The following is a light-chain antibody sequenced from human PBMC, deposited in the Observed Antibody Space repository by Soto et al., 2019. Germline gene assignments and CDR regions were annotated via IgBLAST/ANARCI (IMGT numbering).Light chain of an antibody. CDR1: SSDVGGYNY. V-gene: IGLV2-14*01. Sequence: QSALTQPASVSGSPGQSITISCTGTSSDVGGYNYLSWYQQNPGKAPKVMIYEVSNRPSGVSNRFSGSKSGNTASLTISGLQAEDEADYYCRSYTTSGTPVFGGGTELTVL. CDR2: EVS. CDR3: RSYTTSGTPV. J-gene: IGLJ3*02.